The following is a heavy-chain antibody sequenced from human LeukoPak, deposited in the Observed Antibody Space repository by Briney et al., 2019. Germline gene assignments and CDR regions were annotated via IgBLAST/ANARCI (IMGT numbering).Heavy chain of an antibody. CDR1: GFTFSSYP. J-gene: IGHJ4*02. D-gene: IGHD2-21*02. Sequence: GGSLRLSCAASGFTFSSYPLNWVRQAPGKGLEWVSSISTSNTYIYYADSLQGRFTISRDNAKNSLYLQMNSLRAEDTAVYYCAKGRDHIVVVTAMDYWGQGTLVTVSS. V-gene: IGHV3-21*01. CDR3: AKGRDHIVVVTAMDY. CDR2: ISTSNTYI.